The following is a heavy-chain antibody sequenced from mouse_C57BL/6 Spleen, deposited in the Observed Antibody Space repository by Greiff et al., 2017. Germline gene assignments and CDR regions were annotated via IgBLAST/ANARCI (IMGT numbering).Heavy chain of an antibody. Sequence: VQLQQSGPALVKPGASVKISCKASGYAFSSSWMNWVKQRPGKGLEWIGRIYPGDGDTNYNGKFKGKATLTADKSSSTAYMQLSSLTSEDSAVYFCASLPYYYAMDYWGQGTSVTVSS. V-gene: IGHV1-82*01. D-gene: IGHD5-1*01. CDR1: GYAFSSSW. CDR3: ASLPYYYAMDY. CDR2: IYPGDGDT. J-gene: IGHJ4*01.